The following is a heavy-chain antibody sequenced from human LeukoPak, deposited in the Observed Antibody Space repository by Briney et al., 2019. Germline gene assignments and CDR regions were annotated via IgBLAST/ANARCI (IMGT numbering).Heavy chain of an antibody. D-gene: IGHD2-15*01. J-gene: IGHJ4*02. CDR2: IYTSGST. CDR1: GGSISSYS. CDR3: ARAVHCSGGSCYFDY. V-gene: IGHV4-4*07. Sequence: PSETLSLTSTVSGGSISSYSWSWIRQPAGKGLEWIGRIYTSGSTKYNPSLTSRVTMSVDTSKNQFSLKLRSVTAADTAVYYCARAVHCSGGSCYFDYWGQGTLVTVSS.